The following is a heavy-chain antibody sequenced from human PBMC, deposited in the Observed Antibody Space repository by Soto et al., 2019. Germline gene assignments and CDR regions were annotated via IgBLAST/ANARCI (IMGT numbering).Heavy chain of an antibody. Sequence: QLQLQESGPGLVKPSETLSLTCTVSGGSISSSSYYWGWIRQPPGKGLEWIGSIYYSGSTYYNPSLKSRVTISVDTSKNQFSLKLSSVTAADTAVYYCARPPINYSGYDPYFDYWGQGTLVTVSS. CDR3: ARPPINYSGYDPYFDY. D-gene: IGHD5-12*01. V-gene: IGHV4-39*01. CDR1: GGSISSSSYY. CDR2: IYYSGST. J-gene: IGHJ4*02.